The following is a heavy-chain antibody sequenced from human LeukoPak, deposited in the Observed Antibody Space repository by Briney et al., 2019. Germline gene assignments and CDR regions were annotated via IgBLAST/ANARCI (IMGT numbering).Heavy chain of an antibody. Sequence: ASVKVSCKASGFTFTSSAMQWVRQARGQRLEWIGWIVVGSGNTNYAQKFQERVTITRDMSTSTAYMELSSLRSEDTAVYYCAADSGSYYYHMDVWGKGTTVTVSS. V-gene: IGHV1-58*02. CDR1: GFTFTSSA. J-gene: IGHJ6*03. CDR3: AADSGSYYYHMDV. D-gene: IGHD1-26*01. CDR2: IVVGSGNT.